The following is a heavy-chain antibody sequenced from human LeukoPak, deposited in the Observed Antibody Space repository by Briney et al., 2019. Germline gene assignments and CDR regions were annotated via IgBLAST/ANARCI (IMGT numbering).Heavy chain of an antibody. V-gene: IGHV3-23*01. D-gene: IGHD2-15*01. J-gene: IGHJ5*02. CDR2: ISGSGGST. CDR3: AKDRIYWFDP. Sequence: PGGSLRLSCAASGFTFSNAWMSWVRQAPGKGLEWVSAISGSGGSTYYADSVKGRFTISRDNSKNTLYLQMNSLRAEDTAVYYCAKDRIYWFDPWGQGTLVTVSS. CDR1: GFTFSNAW.